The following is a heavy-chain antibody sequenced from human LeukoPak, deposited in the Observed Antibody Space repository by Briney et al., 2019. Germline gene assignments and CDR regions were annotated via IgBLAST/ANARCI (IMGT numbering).Heavy chain of an antibody. Sequence: GESLKISCIGSGYSFTNHWIAWVRQMPGKGLEWMGIIYPGDSDTRYSPSFQGQVTISADKSTSTAYLQWSSLKASDTAMYYCARLAYSSSWYYWGQGTLVTVSS. J-gene: IGHJ4*02. CDR2: IYPGDSDT. CDR1: GYSFTNHW. CDR3: ARLAYSSSWYY. V-gene: IGHV5-51*01. D-gene: IGHD6-13*01.